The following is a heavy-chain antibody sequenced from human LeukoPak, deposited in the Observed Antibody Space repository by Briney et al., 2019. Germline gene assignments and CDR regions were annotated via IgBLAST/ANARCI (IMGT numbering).Heavy chain of an antibody. CDR1: GYSINSGYY. J-gene: IGHJ6*03. D-gene: IGHD6-13*01. CDR2: IYHSGST. CDR3: SRSWYYYYYYYLDV. V-gene: IGHV4-38-2*01. Sequence: SETLSLTCVVSGYSINSGYYWGWIRQPPGKRLEWIGSIYHSGSTYYNPSLKGRVTISVDTSKNQFSLKLSSVTAADTAVYYCSRSWYYYYYYYLDVWGKGTTVTVSS.